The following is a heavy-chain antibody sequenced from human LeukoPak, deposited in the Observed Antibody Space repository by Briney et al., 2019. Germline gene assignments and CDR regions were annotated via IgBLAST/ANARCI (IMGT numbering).Heavy chain of an antibody. CDR3: AKGRSSGWYGNFGY. D-gene: IGHD6-19*01. Sequence: GGSLRLSCAASGFTFSSYAMSWVRQAPGKGLEWVSAISGSGGSTYYADPVKGRFTISRDNSKNTLYLQMNSLRAEDTAVYYCAKGRSSGWYGNFGYWGQGTLVTVSS. CDR1: GFTFSSYA. V-gene: IGHV3-23*01. J-gene: IGHJ4*02. CDR2: ISGSGGST.